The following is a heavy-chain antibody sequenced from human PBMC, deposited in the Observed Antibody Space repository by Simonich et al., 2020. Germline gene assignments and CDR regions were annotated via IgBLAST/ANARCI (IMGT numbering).Heavy chain of an antibody. CDR2: IYYSGGT. D-gene: IGHD4-17*01. CDR3: ARRPRITNYGDAFDI. CDR1: GGSITSSSYY. J-gene: IGHJ3*02. V-gene: IGHV4-39*01. Sequence: QLQLQESGPGLVKPSETLSLTCTVSGGSITSSSYYWGWIRQPQGKGLEWIGSIYYSGGTYYNPSLKGRVTISVDTSKNKFSLKLSSMTAADTAVYYCARRPRITNYGDAFDIWGQGTMVTVSS.